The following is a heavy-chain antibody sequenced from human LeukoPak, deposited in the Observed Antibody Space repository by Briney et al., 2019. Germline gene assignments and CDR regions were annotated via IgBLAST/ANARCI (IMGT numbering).Heavy chain of an antibody. CDR3: ARGGYFDWSNYFDY. CDR1: GFTVSSNY. V-gene: IGHV3-53*01. CDR2: IYSGGST. J-gene: IGHJ4*02. D-gene: IGHD3-9*01. Sequence: PGGSLRLSCAASGFTVSSNYMSWVRQAPGKGLEWVSVIYSGGSTYYADSVKGRFTISRDNSKNTLYLQMNSLRAEDTAVYYCARGGYFDWSNYFDYWGQGTLVTVSS.